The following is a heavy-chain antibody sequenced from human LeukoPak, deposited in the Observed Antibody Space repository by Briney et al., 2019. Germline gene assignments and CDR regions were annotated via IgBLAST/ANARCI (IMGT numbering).Heavy chain of an antibody. CDR2: FDPEDGET. Sequence: GASVKVSCKVSGYTLTELSMHWVRQAPGKGLEWMGGFDPEDGETIYAQKFQGRVTMTEDTSTDTAYMELSSLRSEDTAVYYCATDAGGRQWLAYFDYWGQGTLVTVSS. V-gene: IGHV1-24*01. CDR3: ATDAGGRQWLAYFDY. CDR1: GYTLTELS. D-gene: IGHD6-19*01. J-gene: IGHJ4*02.